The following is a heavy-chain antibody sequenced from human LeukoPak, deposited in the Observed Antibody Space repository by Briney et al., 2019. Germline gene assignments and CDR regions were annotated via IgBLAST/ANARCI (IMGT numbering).Heavy chain of an antibody. CDR2: ISASNGNT. Sequence: GASVKVSCKASGYTFTSYDISWVRQAPGQGLEWMGWISASNGNTNYAQILQGRVTMTEDTSTDTAYMELSSLRSEDTAVYYCATGMAYCGGDCYPGHYWGQGTLVTVSS. J-gene: IGHJ4*02. CDR1: GYTFTSYD. V-gene: IGHV1-18*01. D-gene: IGHD2-21*01. CDR3: ATGMAYCGGDCYPGHY.